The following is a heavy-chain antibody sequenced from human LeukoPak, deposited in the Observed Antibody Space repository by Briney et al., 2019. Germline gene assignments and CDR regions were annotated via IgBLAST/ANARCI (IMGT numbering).Heavy chain of an antibody. Sequence: ASVKVSCKASGYTFTSYGISWVRQAPGQGLEWMGWISAYNGNTNYAQKFQGRVTMARNTSISTAYMELSSLRSEDTAVYYCAREYDGFDYWGQGTLVTVSS. CDR3: AREYDGFDY. D-gene: IGHD3-16*01. J-gene: IGHJ4*02. CDR2: ISAYNGNT. CDR1: GYTFTSYG. V-gene: IGHV1-18*01.